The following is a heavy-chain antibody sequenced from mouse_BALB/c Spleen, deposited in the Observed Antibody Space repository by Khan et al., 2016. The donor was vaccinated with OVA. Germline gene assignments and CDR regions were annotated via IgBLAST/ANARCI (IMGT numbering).Heavy chain of an antibody. CDR3: ARMARK. J-gene: IGHJ2*01. CDR2: INPPNGNT. V-gene: IGHV14-3*02. Sequence: VQLQQSGAELVKSGATVKLSCTPSGFTFKTTIMHWLKQWPEQGLEWIGRINPPNGNTNYNPKFQGKATIKEETSSNTAYLKISSLTSEDTAVYYCARMARKWGQGTTLKVSS. CDR1: GFTFKTTI.